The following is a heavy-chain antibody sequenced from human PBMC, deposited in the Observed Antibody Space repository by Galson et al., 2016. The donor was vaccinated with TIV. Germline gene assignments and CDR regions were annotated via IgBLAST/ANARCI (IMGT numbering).Heavy chain of an antibody. CDR1: GYRFTNYW. J-gene: IGHJ4*02. CDR3: ARHGGGGNNFGLSFDS. Sequence: QSGAEVKKPGESLKISCQGSGYRFTNYWIGWVRQMPGKGLEWMGIIYPGDSDTRYSPSFEGQVTFSADKSTSTAYLRWSSLKASDTAISYGARHGGGGNNFGLSFDSWGQGALVTVSS. V-gene: IGHV5-51*01. CDR2: IYPGDSDT. D-gene: IGHD5-18*01.